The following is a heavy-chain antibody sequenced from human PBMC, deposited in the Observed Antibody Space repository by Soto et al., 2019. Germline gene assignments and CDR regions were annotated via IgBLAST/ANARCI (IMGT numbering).Heavy chain of an antibody. CDR2: IPNDGVNT. Sequence: LRLSCAASGFIFEDYGMHWIRQAPGKGLEWVAVIPNDGVNTYYAASVRGRFTISRDNLNNTLFLRMTGLMPGDTGVYYCARHRGGRFDFWGHGTPVTVSS. CDR1: GFIFEDYG. J-gene: IGHJ4*01. D-gene: IGHD3-10*01. V-gene: IGHV3-30*03. CDR3: ARHRGGRFDF.